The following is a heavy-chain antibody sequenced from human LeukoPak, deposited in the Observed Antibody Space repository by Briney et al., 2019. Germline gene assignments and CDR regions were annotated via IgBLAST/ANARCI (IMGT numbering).Heavy chain of an antibody. CDR1: GGSSSSYY. V-gene: IGHV4-59*01. Sequence: SETLSLTCTVSGGSSSSYYWSWIRQPPGKGLEWIGYIHYSGSTSYSPSLKSRVTISVDTSKNHFSLMLSSVTAADTAVYYCARVSEAYYNFWSGSYHQYYYYCMDVWGKGTTVTVSS. D-gene: IGHD3-3*01. CDR3: ARVSEAYYNFWSGSYHQYYYYCMDV. CDR2: IHYSGST. J-gene: IGHJ6*03.